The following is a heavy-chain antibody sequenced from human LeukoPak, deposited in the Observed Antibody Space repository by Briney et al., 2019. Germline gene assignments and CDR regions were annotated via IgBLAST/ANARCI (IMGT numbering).Heavy chain of an antibody. CDR2: IYYSGST. J-gene: IGHJ5*02. D-gene: IGHD2-2*01. CDR3: ARGLVPAAISIWFDP. V-gene: IGHV4-59*08. CDR1: GGSISSYY. Sequence: SETLSLTCTVSGGSISSYYWSWIRQPPGKGLEWIGYIYYSGSTNYNPSLKGRVTISVDTSKNQFSLKLSSVTAADTAVYYCARGLVPAAISIWFDPWGQGTLVTVSS.